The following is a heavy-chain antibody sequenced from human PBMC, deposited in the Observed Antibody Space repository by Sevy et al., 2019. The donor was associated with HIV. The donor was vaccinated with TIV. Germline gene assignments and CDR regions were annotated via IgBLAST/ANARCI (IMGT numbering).Heavy chain of an antibody. V-gene: IGHV3-30-3*01. J-gene: IGHJ4*02. CDR1: GLTFNSHA. CDR2: ISYNGNIK. CDR3: ARDLGYESTGYLPLSDN. Sequence: GGSLRLSCEASGLTFNSHAMHWVRQAPGKGLDWVAVISYNGNIKYYADSVKGRFTISRDDSKNTLYLQMNSLRAEDTAVYYCARDLGYESTGYLPLSDNWAQGTLVTVSS. D-gene: IGHD3-22*01.